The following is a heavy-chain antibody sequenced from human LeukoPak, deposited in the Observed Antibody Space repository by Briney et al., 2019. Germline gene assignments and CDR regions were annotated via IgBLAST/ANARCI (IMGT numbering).Heavy chain of an antibody. V-gene: IGHV3-30-3*01. J-gene: IGHJ4*02. D-gene: IGHD1-26*01. CDR2: ISYDGSNK. CDR1: GFTISSYA. Sequence: GGSLRLPCAPSGFTISSYAMHWVRQAPGKGLQWVAVISYDGSNKYYADSVKGRFTISRDNSKNTLYLQMNSLRAEDTAVYYCAREWWELPNYFDYWGQGTLVTVS. CDR3: AREWWELPNYFDY.